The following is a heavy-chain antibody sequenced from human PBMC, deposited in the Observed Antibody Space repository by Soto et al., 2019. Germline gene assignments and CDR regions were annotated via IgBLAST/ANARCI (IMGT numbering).Heavy chain of an antibody. D-gene: IGHD5-18*01. CDR2: INHSGIT. Sequence: PSETLSLTCAVYGGSFSGYYWSWIRQPPGKGLEWIGEINHSGITNYNPSLKSRVTISVDTSKNQFSLKLSSVTAADTAVYYCARRGPLCLQGYYYYYYYMDVWGKGTTVTVSS. J-gene: IGHJ6*03. CDR1: GGSFSGYY. CDR3: ARRGPLCLQGYYYYYYYMDV. V-gene: IGHV4-34*01.